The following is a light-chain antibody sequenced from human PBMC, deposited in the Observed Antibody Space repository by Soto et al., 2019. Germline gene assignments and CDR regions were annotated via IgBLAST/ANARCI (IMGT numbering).Light chain of an antibody. J-gene: IGKJ1*01. V-gene: IGKV1-5*01. CDR2: GAS. Sequence: DIQMTQSPSSLSASVGDRVTITCRASQSISSFLNWYQQKSGKAPNLLIYGASSLESGVPSRFSGSGSGTEFTLTISSLQPDDFATYYCQQYNSYSRTFGQGTKVDIK. CDR1: QSISSF. CDR3: QQYNSYSRT.